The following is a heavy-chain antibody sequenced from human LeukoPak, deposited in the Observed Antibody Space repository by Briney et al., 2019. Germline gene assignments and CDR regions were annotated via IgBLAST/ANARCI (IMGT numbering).Heavy chain of an antibody. CDR1: GFTVSRNC. Sequence: GGSLRLSCVASGFTVSRNCMTGVREAQGKGLEWVSLIYSGGNTYYADPVKGRFTISREKSKNTLYLQMNSLRAEDTALYYCASRPHGDYAVFDYWGQGTLVTVPS. CDR2: IYSGGNT. J-gene: IGHJ4*02. CDR3: ASRPHGDYAVFDY. V-gene: IGHV3-53*01. D-gene: IGHD4-17*01.